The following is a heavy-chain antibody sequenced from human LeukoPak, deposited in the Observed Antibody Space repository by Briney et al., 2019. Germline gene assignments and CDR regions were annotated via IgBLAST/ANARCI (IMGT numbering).Heavy chain of an antibody. V-gene: IGHV4-38-2*02. CDR3: ARDRGSTVVTPSWFDP. CDR1: GYSISSGYY. CDR2: IYHSGST. D-gene: IGHD4-23*01. J-gene: IGHJ5*02. Sequence: SETLSLTCTVSGYSISSGYYWGWIRQPPGKGLEWIGSIYHSGSTYYNPSLKSRVTISVDTSKNLFSLKLSSVTAADTAVYYCARDRGSTVVTPSWFDPWGQGTLVTVSS.